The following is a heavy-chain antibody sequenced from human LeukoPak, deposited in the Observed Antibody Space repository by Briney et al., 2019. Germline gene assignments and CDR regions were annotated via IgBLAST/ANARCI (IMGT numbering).Heavy chain of an antibody. CDR1: GFTFSSYA. V-gene: IGHV3-74*01. Sequence: GGSLRLSCAASGFTFSSYAMHWVRQAPGKGLVWVSRIASDGSSTTYADSVKGRFSISRDNAKNTLYPQMNSLRVEDTAVYYCARGRPHGNDYWGQGTLVTVSS. J-gene: IGHJ4*02. D-gene: IGHD4-23*01. CDR2: IASDGSST. CDR3: ARGRPHGNDY.